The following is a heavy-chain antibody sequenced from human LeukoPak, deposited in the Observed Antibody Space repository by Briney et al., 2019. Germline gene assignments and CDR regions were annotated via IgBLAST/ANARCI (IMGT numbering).Heavy chain of an antibody. D-gene: IGHD6-19*01. CDR3: ARDWVSSGWPRHFDY. CDR2: ISSSSSYI. J-gene: IGHJ4*02. CDR1: GFTLSSYS. Sequence: GGSLRLSCAASGFTLSSYSMNWVRQAPGKGLEWVSSISSSSSYIYYADSVKGRFTISRDNAKNSLYLQMNSLRAEDTAVYYCARDWVSSGWPRHFDYWGQGTLVTVSS. V-gene: IGHV3-21*01.